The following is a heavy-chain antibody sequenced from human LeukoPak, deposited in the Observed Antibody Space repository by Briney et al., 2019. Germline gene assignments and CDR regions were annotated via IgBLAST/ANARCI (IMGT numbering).Heavy chain of an antibody. CDR1: GGSFSGYY. V-gene: IGHV4-34*01. CDR3: AMHGGDWTFAS. CDR2: INHSGST. J-gene: IGHJ4*02. D-gene: IGHD2-21*01. Sequence: SETLSLTCAVYGGSFSGYYWSWIRQPPGKGLEWIGEINHSGSTNYNPSLKSRVTFSVDTSKNQFSLKLSSVTAADTAVYYCAMHGGDWTFASWGQGTLVTVSS.